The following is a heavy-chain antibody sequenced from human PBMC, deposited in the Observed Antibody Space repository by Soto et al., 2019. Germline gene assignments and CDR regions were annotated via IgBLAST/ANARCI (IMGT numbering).Heavy chain of an antibody. CDR1: GFTFSSYA. V-gene: IGHV3-30-3*01. CDR2: ISYDGSNK. D-gene: IGHD6-13*01. CDR3: ARPPAPYSSSLRFFDY. J-gene: IGHJ4*02. Sequence: GGSLRLSCAASGFTFSSYAMHWVRQAPGKGLEWVAVISYDGSNKYYADSVKGRFTISRDNSKNTLYLQMNSLRAEDTAVYYCARPPAPYSSSLRFFDYWGQGTLVTVSS.